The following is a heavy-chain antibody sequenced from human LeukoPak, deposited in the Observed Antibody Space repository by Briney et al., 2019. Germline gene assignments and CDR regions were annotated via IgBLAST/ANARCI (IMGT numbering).Heavy chain of an antibody. CDR3: ARLNWGPTAFDY. CDR1: GYNFTSYW. J-gene: IGHJ4*02. V-gene: IGHV5-51*01. CDR2: IYPGDSDT. Sequence: GESLKISCKGSGYNFTSYWIVWVRQMPGKGLEWMGIIYPGDSDTRYSPSFQGQVTISADKSISTAYLQWSSLKASGTAMYCCARLNWGPTAFDYWGQGTLVTVSS. D-gene: IGHD3-16*01.